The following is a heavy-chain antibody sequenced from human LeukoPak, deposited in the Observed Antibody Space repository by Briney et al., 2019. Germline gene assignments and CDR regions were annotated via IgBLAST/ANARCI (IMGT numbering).Heavy chain of an antibody. CDR3: ARELEYYFDY. CDR1: GYTFTSSG. D-gene: IGHD2/OR15-2a*01. J-gene: IGHJ4*02. Sequence: ASVKVSCKASGYTFTSSGISWVRQAPGQGLEWMGWINTYNGNTNYAQKLQGRVTMTRDTSISTAYMELSRLRSDDTAVYYCARELEYYFDYWGQGTLVTVSS. V-gene: IGHV1-18*01. CDR2: INTYNGNT.